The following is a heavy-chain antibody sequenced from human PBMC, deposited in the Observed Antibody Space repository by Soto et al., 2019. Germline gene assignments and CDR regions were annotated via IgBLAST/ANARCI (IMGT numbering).Heavy chain of an antibody. CDR3: ARHLAAGDV. J-gene: IGHJ4*02. Sequence: QVQLVQSGAEVKKPGASVKVSCKASGYTLINYYIHWVAQAPGHGLEWMAIINPTGGSTNYAQKFQGRLTLTMDTSTTTVYMELSSLTSEDTAIYYCARHLAAGDVWGQGTLVTVSS. CDR1: GYTLINYY. CDR2: INPTGGST. V-gene: IGHV1-46*01. D-gene: IGHD2-8*02.